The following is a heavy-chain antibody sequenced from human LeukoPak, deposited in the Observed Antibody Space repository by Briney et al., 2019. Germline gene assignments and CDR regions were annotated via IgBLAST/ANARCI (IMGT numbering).Heavy chain of an antibody. J-gene: IGHJ4*02. CDR1: GGSISSYY. Sequence: SETPSLTCTVSGGSISSYYWSWIRQPAGKGLAWIGRIYTSGSTNYNPSLKSRVTMSVETSKNEFSLKLRSVTAADTAVYYCARVTGYRIEDYFDYWGQGTLVTVSS. V-gene: IGHV4-4*07. CDR3: ARVTGYRIEDYFDY. D-gene: IGHD6-13*01. CDR2: IYTSGST.